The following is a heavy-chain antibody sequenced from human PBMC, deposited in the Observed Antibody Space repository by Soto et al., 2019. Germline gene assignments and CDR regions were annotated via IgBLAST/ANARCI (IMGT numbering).Heavy chain of an antibody. CDR3: ARRYAGNFDY. J-gene: IGHJ4*02. Sequence: QVQLQESGPGLVKPSETLSLTCTVSGGSISSYYWSWIRQPPGKGLEWIGYSYYSGSTNYNPSLKSRVTLSVDTSKNPFSLTLSSVTAADTAVYYCARRYAGNFDYWGQGTLVTVSS. V-gene: IGHV4-59*01. CDR2: SYYSGST. CDR1: GGSISSYY. D-gene: IGHD2-8*01.